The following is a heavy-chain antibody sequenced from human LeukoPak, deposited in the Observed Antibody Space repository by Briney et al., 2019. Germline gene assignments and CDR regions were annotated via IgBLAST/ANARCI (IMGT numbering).Heavy chain of an antibody. J-gene: IGHJ4*02. CDR1: GFTFSSYS. D-gene: IGHD1-26*01. Sequence: PGGSLRLSCAASGFTFSSYSMNWVRQAPGKGLEWVSYISSSSSTIYYADSVKGRFTISRDNAKNSLYPQMNSLRDEDTAVYYCARDQGWAFFDYWGQGTLVTVSS. CDR3: ARDQGWAFFDY. V-gene: IGHV3-48*02. CDR2: ISSSSSTI.